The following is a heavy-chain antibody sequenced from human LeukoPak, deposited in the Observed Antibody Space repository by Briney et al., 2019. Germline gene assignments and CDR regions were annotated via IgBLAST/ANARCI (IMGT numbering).Heavy chain of an antibody. CDR3: ARDQLGIYYFDY. D-gene: IGHD6-13*01. J-gene: IGHJ4*02. V-gene: IGHV4-30-4*01. CDR2: IYYSGST. CDR1: GGSISSGDYY. Sequence: PSETLSLTCTVSGGSISSGDYYWSWIRQPPGKGLEWIGYIYYSGSTYYNPSLKSRVTISVDTSKSQFSLKLSSVTAADTAVYYCARDQLGIYYFDYWGQGTLVTVSS.